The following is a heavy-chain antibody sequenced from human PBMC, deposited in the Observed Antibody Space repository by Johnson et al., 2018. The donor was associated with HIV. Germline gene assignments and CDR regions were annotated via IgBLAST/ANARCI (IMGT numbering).Heavy chain of an antibody. CDR1: GFTFSTSW. Sequence: VQLVESGGLVQRGGSLRLSCAASGFTFSTSWMSWVRQAPGKGLGWVANINQDGVEQYYVDSVKGRFTISRDNATNSLFLQMNIVRDEDTAVYYCVRGGAVAPSSGFDIWGQGTKVTVSS. J-gene: IGHJ3*02. V-gene: IGHV3-7*05. D-gene: IGHD6-19*01. CDR3: VRGGAVAPSSGFDI. CDR2: INQDGVEQ.